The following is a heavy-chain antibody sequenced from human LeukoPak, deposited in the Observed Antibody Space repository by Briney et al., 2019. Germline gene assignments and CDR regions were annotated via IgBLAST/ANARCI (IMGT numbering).Heavy chain of an antibody. Sequence: PSETLSLTCTVSGGSITSPENYWGWVRQPPGKGLEWIGNIHYSGDTYYNSSLRSRVTLSVDTSQNHFSLRLTSMTAADTAVYYCASIFYYSVPFWGQGALV. CDR3: ASIFYYSVPF. CDR2: IHYSGDT. J-gene: IGHJ4*02. V-gene: IGHV4-39*02. CDR1: GGSITSPENY. D-gene: IGHD3-10*02.